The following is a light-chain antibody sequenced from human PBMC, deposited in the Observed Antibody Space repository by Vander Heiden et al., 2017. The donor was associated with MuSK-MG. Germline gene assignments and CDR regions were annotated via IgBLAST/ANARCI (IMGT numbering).Light chain of an antibody. J-gene: IGKJ1*01. CDR1: QSVSRRH. CDR2: EAS. V-gene: IGKV3-20*01. Sequence: DIVLTQSPATLSLSPGERATLSCRASQSVSRRHLAWYQQKPGQAPRLVLYEASSWAAGVPDRFSRNGAGTEFTLTISRLEPEDFTVYYCHEYGNSPWTFGPGTKVEV. CDR3: HEYGNSPWT.